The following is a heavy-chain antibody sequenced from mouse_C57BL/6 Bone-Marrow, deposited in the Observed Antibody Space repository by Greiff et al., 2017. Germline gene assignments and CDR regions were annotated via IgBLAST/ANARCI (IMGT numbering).Heavy chain of an antibody. CDR1: GYTFTSYT. Sequence: VQGVESGAELAKPGASVKMSCKASGYTFTSYTMHWVKQRPGQGLEWIGDINPSSGYTKYNEKFKNKATLTADKSSSTAYMQLSSLTSEDSAVYYGSRSKDYDRRYFDYGGQGTTRTVSS. V-gene: IGHV1-4*01. J-gene: IGHJ2*01. CDR3: SRSKDYDRRYFDY. D-gene: IGHD2-4*01. CDR2: INPSSGYT.